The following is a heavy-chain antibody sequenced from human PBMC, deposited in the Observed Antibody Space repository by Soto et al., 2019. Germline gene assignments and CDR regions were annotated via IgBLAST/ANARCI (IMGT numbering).Heavy chain of an antibody. D-gene: IGHD2-2*01. CDR2: ISGSGGST. Sequence: GGSLRLSCAASGFTFSSYAMSWVRQAPGKGLEWVSAISGSGGSTYYADSVKGRFTNSRDNSKNTLYLQMNSLRAEDTAVYYCAKGYVVVVPAAMINYWGQGTLVTVSS. CDR3: AKGYVVVVPAAMINY. J-gene: IGHJ4*02. V-gene: IGHV3-23*01. CDR1: GFTFSSYA.